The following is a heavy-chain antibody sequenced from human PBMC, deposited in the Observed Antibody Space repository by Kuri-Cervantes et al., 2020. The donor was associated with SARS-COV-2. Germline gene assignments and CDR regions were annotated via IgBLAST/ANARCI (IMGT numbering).Heavy chain of an antibody. Sequence: GESLKISCAVSGFPFSDYAMSWVRQAPGKGLEWVLGIGGSGGNTYYADSVKGRFTISRDNSKNTLYLQMTSLSAGDTAVYYCARAYCGGDREFDYWGQGTLVTVSS. J-gene: IGHJ4*02. CDR3: ARAYCGGDREFDY. CDR1: GFPFSDYA. D-gene: IGHD2-21*02. CDR2: IGGSGGNT. V-gene: IGHV3-23*01.